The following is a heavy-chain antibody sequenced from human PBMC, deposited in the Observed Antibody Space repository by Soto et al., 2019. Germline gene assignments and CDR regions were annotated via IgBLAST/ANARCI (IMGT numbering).Heavy chain of an antibody. J-gene: IGHJ6*02. D-gene: IGHD3-22*01. CDR1: GGTPSNSA. CDR3: AGGRIVVVGSRAYYGMHV. Sequence: QVHLLLQSGAEVKKPGSSVKVSCKASGGTPSNSAISWVRQAPGQGLEWMGGIIPVFGLVKYAQNFQGRITSTADESTNPYYMEMSSLRPEVTAGHHCAGGRIVVVGSRAYYGMHVWGQGTTVTV. V-gene: IGHV1-69*01. CDR2: IIPVFGLV.